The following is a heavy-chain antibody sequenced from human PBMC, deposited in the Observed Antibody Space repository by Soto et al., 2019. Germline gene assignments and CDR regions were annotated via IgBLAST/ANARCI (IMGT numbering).Heavy chain of an antibody. Sequence: VHLLESGGGLVQPGGSLRLSCAASGFTFSSYAMSWVRQAPGKGLAWVSGITASGGSTSYADSVKGRFTISRDNSKNTLYLQMNSLRAEDTAVYYCAHTQGIVLVPAAIWYWGQGTLVTVSS. D-gene: IGHD2-2*02. CDR3: AHTQGIVLVPAAIWY. V-gene: IGHV3-23*01. J-gene: IGHJ4*02. CDR1: GFTFSSYA. CDR2: ITASGGST.